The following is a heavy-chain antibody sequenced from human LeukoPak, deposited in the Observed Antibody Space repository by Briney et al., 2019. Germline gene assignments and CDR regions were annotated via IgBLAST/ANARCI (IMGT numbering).Heavy chain of an antibody. V-gene: IGHV4-59*01. D-gene: IGHD3-10*01. CDR3: ARTYYYGSGRYFDY. J-gene: IGHJ4*02. CDR1: GGSINNYY. Sequence: SETLSLTCTVSGGSINNYYWSWIRQPPGKGLEWIGYIYLSGSTTYNPSLKSRVTISVDTSKNQFSLKLSSVTAADTAIYYCARTYYYGSGRYFDYWGQGTLVTVSS. CDR2: IYLSGST.